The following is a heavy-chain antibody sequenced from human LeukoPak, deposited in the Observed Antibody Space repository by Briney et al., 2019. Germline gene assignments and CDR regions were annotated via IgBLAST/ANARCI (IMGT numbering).Heavy chain of an antibody. Sequence: PGGSLRLSCAASGSSLSNYWMHWVRQAPGKGLVWVSRIDEYGRATFYADSVKGRFTISRDLAKSTLYLQMHSLRAEDTAVYFCARDLVLGSGSYGHWGQGTLVTVSA. CDR1: GSSLSNYW. D-gene: IGHD3-10*01. CDR3: ARDLVLGSGSYGH. J-gene: IGHJ4*02. CDR2: IDEYGRAT. V-gene: IGHV3-74*01.